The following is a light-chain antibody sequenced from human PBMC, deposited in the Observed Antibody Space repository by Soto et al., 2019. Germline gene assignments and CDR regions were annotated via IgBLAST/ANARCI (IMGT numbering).Light chain of an antibody. CDR3: NSYAGGLVL. CDR1: SSDVGGYNY. Sequence: QSALTQPASVSGSPGQSITISCTGTSSDVGGYNYVSWYQQHPGKAPKLMICEVSNRPSGVSNRFSGSKSGNTASLTISGLQAADEADYYCNSYAGGLVLFGGGTKLTVL. CDR2: EVS. V-gene: IGLV2-14*01. J-gene: IGLJ2*01.